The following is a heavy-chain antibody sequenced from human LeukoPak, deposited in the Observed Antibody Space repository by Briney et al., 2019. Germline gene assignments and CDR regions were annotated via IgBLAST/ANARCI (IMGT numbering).Heavy chain of an antibody. J-gene: IGHJ6*03. CDR2: ISSSSSYI. CDR1: RFTFSSYS. CDR3: ARSGGSSSWYEDYYYYYMDV. V-gene: IGHV3-21*01. D-gene: IGHD6-13*01. Sequence: PGGSLRLSCAASRFTFSSYSMNWVRQAPGKGLEWVSSISSSSSYIYYADSVKGRFTISRDNAKNSLYLQMNSLRAEDTAVYYCARSGGSSSWYEDYYYYYMDVWGKGTTVTVSS.